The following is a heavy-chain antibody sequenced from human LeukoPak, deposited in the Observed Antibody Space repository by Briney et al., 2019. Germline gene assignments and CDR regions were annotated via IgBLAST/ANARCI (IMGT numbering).Heavy chain of an antibody. Sequence: TSETLSLTCTVPGGSISGYYWSWVRQPPGQGLEWIAYIHSNGYTNYEPSHKSRITIAVDTSKNQFSLKVTSVTAADTAMYYCTKREGPMSGSYDYFDPWGQGTLVTVS. D-gene: IGHD1-26*01. CDR2: IHSNGYT. CDR1: GGSISGYY. J-gene: IGHJ5*02. V-gene: IGHV4-4*09. CDR3: TKREGPMSGSYDYFDP.